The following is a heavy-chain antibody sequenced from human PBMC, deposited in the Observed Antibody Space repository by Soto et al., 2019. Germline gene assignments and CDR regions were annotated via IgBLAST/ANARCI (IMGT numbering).Heavy chain of an antibody. V-gene: IGHV3-53*01. CDR3: AREGPSGSYSAFDY. D-gene: IGHD1-26*01. J-gene: IGHJ4*02. Sequence: EVQLVESGGGLIQPGGSLRLSCAASGFTVSSNYMSWVRQAPGKGLEWVSVIYSGGSTYYADSVKGRFTISRDNSKNTLYLQMNSLRAEDTAVYYCAREGPSGSYSAFDYWGQGTLVTVSS. CDR2: IYSGGST. CDR1: GFTVSSNY.